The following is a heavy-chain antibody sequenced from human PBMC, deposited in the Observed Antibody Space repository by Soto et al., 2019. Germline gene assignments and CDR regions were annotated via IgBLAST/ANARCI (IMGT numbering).Heavy chain of an antibody. D-gene: IGHD3-10*01. CDR2: INAGNGNT. Sequence: GASVKVSCKASGYTFTSYAMHWVRQAPGQRLEWMGWINAGNGNTKYSQKLQGRVTITRDTSASTAYMELNSLRAEDTAVYYCAKYYGSGIYLRRWFDPWGQGTLVTVSS. CDR3: AKYYGSGIYLRRWFDP. J-gene: IGHJ5*02. CDR1: GYTFTSYA. V-gene: IGHV1-3*01.